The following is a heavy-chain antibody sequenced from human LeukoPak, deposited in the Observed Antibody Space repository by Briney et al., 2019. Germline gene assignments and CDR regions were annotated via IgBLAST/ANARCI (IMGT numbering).Heavy chain of an antibody. CDR1: GYTFTGYY. D-gene: IGHD6-19*01. CDR2: INPNSVST. Sequence: GASVKVSCNASGYTFTGYYMHWVRQAPGQGLEGMGWINPNSVSTNYANKFQGRVTITRDTSITTAYMELSRLRSDDTAVYYCARDDSSGWYGRLDYWGQRTLVTVSS. V-gene: IGHV1-2*07. CDR3: ARDDSSGWYGRLDY. J-gene: IGHJ4*02.